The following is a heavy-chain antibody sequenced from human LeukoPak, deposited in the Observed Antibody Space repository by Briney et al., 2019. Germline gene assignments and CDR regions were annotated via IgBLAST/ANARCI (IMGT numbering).Heavy chain of an antibody. CDR1: GGSFSGYY. CDR3: ASYHSSGLSY. V-gene: IGHV4-34*01. J-gene: IGHJ4*02. Sequence: PSETLSLTCAVYGGSFSGYYWSWIRQPPGKGLEWIGEVNHSGSTNYNPSLKSRVTISVDTYKNQFSLKLSSVAAADTAVYYCASYHSSGLSYWGQGTLTTAS. D-gene: IGHD6-25*01. CDR2: VNHSGST.